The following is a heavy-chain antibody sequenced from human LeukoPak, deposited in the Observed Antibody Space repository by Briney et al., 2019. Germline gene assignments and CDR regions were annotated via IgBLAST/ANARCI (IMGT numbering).Heavy chain of an antibody. Sequence: ASVKVSCKVSGYTLTELSMHWVRQAPGKGLEWMGGFDPEDGETIYAQKFQGRVTMTEDTSTDTAYMELSSLRSEDTAVYYCATDGNTPSYWYLDLWGRGTLVTVSS. CDR3: ATDGNTPSYWYLDL. J-gene: IGHJ2*01. V-gene: IGHV1-24*01. CDR2: FDPEDGET. CDR1: GYTLTELS. D-gene: IGHD1-7*01.